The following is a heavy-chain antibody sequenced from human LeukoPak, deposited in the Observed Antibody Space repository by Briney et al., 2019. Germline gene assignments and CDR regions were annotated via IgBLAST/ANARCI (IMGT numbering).Heavy chain of an antibody. D-gene: IGHD2-15*01. V-gene: IGHV1-2*02. J-gene: IGHJ5*02. CDR1: GYTFTGYY. CDR3: AKAGDCSGGSCYMYNYFDP. Sequence: ASVKVSCKASGYTFTGYYMHWVRQAPGQGLEWMGWINPNSGGTNYAQKFQGRVTMTRNTSINTAYMELSSLRSEDTAVYYCAKAGDCSGGSCYMYNYFDPWGQGTLVTVSS. CDR2: INPNSGGT.